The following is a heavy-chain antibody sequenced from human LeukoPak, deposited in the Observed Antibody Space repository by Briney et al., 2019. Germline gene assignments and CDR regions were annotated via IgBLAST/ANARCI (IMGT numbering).Heavy chain of an antibody. J-gene: IGHJ4*02. D-gene: IGHD6-19*01. V-gene: IGHV4-4*02. Sequence: PSGTLSLTCAVSGDSISSSDWWSWVRPPPGKGLEWIGEIYHSGSTNYNPSLKSRVTISVDNSKNPFSLKLSSVTAADTAVYYCARERAVAGNLDYWGQGTLVTVSS. CDR2: IYHSGST. CDR1: GDSISSSDW. CDR3: ARERAVAGNLDY.